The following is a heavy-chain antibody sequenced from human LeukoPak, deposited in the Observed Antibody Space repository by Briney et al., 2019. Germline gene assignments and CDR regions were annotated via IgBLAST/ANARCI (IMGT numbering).Heavy chain of an antibody. J-gene: IGHJ3*02. CDR2: IIPIFGTA. D-gene: IGHD3-3*01. CDR1: GGTFSSYA. V-gene: IGHV1-69*05. Sequence: GASVKVSCKASGGTFSSYAISWVRQAPGQGLEWMGGIIPIFGTANYAQKFQGRVTITTDESTSTAYMELSSLRSEDTAVYYCAREPVLRFLKWEEDAFDIWGQGTMVTVSS. CDR3: AREPVLRFLKWEEDAFDI.